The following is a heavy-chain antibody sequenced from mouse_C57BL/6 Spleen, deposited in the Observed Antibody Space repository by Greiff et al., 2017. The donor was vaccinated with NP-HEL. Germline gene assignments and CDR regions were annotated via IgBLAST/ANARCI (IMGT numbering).Heavy chain of an antibody. CDR2: IRSKSNNYAT. Sequence: EADGGLVQPKGSLKLSCAASGFSFNTYAMNWVRQAPGKGLEWVARIRSKSNNYATYYADSVKERFTISRDDSESMLYLQMNNLKTEDTAMYYCVRHDYDGGYYAMDYWGQGTSVTVSS. CDR3: VRHDYDGGYYAMDY. V-gene: IGHV10-1*01. D-gene: IGHD2-3*01. J-gene: IGHJ4*01. CDR1: GFSFNTYA.